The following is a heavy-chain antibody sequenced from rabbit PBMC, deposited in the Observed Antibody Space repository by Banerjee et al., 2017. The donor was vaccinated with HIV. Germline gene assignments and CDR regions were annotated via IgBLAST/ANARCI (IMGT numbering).Heavy chain of an antibody. D-gene: IGHD8-1*01. CDR2: INTSSGNT. J-gene: IGHJ3*01. CDR1: GIDFSSGYD. CDR3: ASTYGESSYHPAL. Sequence: QSLEESGGDLVKPGASLTLTCTASGIDFSSGYDMCWVRQAPGKGLEWIACINTSSGNTVYATWAKGRFTISKTSSTTVTLQMTSLTAADTATYFCASTYGESSYHPALWGQGTLVTVS. V-gene: IGHV1S40*01.